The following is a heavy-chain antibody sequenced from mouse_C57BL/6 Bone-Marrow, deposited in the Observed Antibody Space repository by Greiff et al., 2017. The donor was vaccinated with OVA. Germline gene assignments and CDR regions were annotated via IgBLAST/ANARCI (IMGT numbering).Heavy chain of an antibody. D-gene: IGHD1-1*01. CDR3: AITTVPAMDY. J-gene: IGHJ4*01. Sequence: VQLQQSGPELVKPGASVKIPCKASGYTFTDYNMDWVKQSHGKSLEWIGDINPNNGGTIYNQKFKGKATLTVDKSSSTAYMELRSLTSEDTAVYYCAITTVPAMDYWGQGTSVTVSS. V-gene: IGHV1-18*01. CDR2: INPNNGGT. CDR1: GYTFTDYN.